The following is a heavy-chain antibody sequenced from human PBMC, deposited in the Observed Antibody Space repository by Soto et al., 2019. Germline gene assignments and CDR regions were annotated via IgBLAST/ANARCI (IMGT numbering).Heavy chain of an antibody. D-gene: IGHD2-15*01. CDR3: ARDLGYCNCGSCLYFDY. V-gene: IGHV3-30-3*01. Sequence: QVQLVESGGGVVQPGRSLRLSCAASGFIFSNYALHWVRQAPDKGLEWVAFISHDGNKEYYADSVKGRFTISRDSSKNTLYLQMNSLRAEDTAVYYCARDLGYCNCGSCLYFDYWGQGILVTVSS. CDR2: ISHDGNKE. CDR1: GFIFSNYA. J-gene: IGHJ4*02.